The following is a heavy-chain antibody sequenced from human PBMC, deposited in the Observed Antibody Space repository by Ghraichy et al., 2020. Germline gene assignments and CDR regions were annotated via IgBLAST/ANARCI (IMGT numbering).Heavy chain of an antibody. CDR1: GGTFSSYA. CDR3: ARMTTTDDAFDI. CDR2: IIPIFGTA. J-gene: IGHJ3*02. Sequence: SVKVSCKASGGTFSSYAISWVRPAPGQGLEWMGGIIPIFGTANYAQKFQGRVTITADKSTSTAYMELSSLRSEDTAVYYCARMTTTDDAFDIWGQGTMVTVSS. V-gene: IGHV1-69*06. D-gene: IGHD4-17*01.